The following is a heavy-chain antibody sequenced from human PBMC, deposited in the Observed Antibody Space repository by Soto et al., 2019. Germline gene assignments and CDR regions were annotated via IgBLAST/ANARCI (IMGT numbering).Heavy chain of an antibody. V-gene: IGHV4-59*01. CDR1: GGSISSYY. Sequence: SETLSLTCTVSGGSISSYYWSWIRQPPGKGLEWIGYIYYSGSTNYNPSLKSRVTISVDTSKNQFSLKLSSVTAADTAVYYCARAVGEVVLMEYAMFFDPWGQGTLVTVSS. D-gene: IGHD2-8*01. J-gene: IGHJ5*02. CDR3: ARAVGEVVLMEYAMFFDP. CDR2: IYYSGST.